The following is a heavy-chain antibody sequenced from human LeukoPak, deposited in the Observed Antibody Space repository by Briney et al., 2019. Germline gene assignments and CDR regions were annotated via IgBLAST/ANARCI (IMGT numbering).Heavy chain of an antibody. CDR2: IYDSGST. CDR1: GGSISSSSYY. D-gene: IGHD6-19*01. Sequence: PSETLSLTCTVSGGSISSSSYYWGWIRQPPGKGREWIGSIYDSGSTYYNPSLKSRVTISVETSKNQCSLKLSSVTAADTAVYYCARLAVARYFDYWGQGTLVTVSS. V-gene: IGHV4-39*01. J-gene: IGHJ4*02. CDR3: ARLAVARYFDY.